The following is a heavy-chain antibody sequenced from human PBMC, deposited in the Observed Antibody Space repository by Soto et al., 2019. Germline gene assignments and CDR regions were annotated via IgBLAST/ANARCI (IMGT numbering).Heavy chain of an antibody. CDR3: ARPCYDNAFDV. Sequence: QVQMQESGPGLVNPSETLSLTCTVSGASITNYYWSWIRQPPGKGLEWIGHIYYSGRTNYNPSLTSRVTMSVDPAKNQFSLKLRSVTAADTAVYFCARPCYDNAFDVWGQGTLVTVAS. CDR2: IYYSGRT. D-gene: IGHD3-16*01. CDR1: GASITNYY. V-gene: IGHV4-59*01. J-gene: IGHJ3*01.